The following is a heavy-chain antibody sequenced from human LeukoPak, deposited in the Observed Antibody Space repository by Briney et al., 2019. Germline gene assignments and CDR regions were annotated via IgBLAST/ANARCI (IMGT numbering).Heavy chain of an antibody. D-gene: IGHD2-21*01. CDR1: GYTLTELS. CDR3: ATVPRDPVLLWY. CDR2: FDPEDGET. V-gene: IGHV1-24*01. J-gene: IGHJ4*02. Sequence: ASVKVSCKVSGYTLTELSMHWVRQAPGKGLEWMGGFDPEDGETIYAQKFQGRVTMTEDTFTDTAYMELSSLRSEDTAVYYCATVPRDPVLLWYWGQGTLVTVSS.